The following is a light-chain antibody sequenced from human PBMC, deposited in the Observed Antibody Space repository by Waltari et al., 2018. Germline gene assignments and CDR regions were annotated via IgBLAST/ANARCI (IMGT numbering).Light chain of an antibody. J-gene: IGKJ4*01. CDR1: QTISMF. CDR2: AAS. V-gene: IGKV1-39*01. CDR3: QQTYNAPLT. Sequence: DIQMTQSLSSLSASGGDRVTITCRASQTISMFLYWYQQKPGKAPNLLIYAASTLQSGVPSRFSGSGSETDFTLTISSLHPEDFATYYCQQTYNAPLTFGGGTEVEIK.